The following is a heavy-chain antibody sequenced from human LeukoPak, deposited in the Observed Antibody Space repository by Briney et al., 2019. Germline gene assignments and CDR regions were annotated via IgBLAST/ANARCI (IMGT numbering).Heavy chain of an antibody. Sequence: PSETLSLTCTVSGGSISSYYWSWIRQPPGKGLEWIGYIYYSGSTNYNPSLKSRVTISVDTSKNQFSLKLSSVTAADTAVYYCASSPYDSSGYYPLGDWYFDLWGRGTLVTASS. CDR3: ASSPYDSSGYYPLGDWYFDL. D-gene: IGHD3-22*01. CDR1: GGSISSYY. V-gene: IGHV4-59*01. J-gene: IGHJ2*01. CDR2: IYYSGST.